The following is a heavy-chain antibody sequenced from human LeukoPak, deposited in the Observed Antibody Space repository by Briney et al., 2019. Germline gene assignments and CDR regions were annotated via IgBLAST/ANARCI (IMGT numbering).Heavy chain of an antibody. CDR2: IIPIFGTA. D-gene: IGHD3-3*01. Sequence: SVKVSCKASGGTFSSYAISWVRQAPGQGHEWMGGIIPIFGTANYAQKFQGRVTITADESTSTAYMELSSLRSEDTAVYYCARHRFSNLNWFDPWGQGTLVTVSS. CDR3: ARHRFSNLNWFDP. CDR1: GGTFSSYA. J-gene: IGHJ5*02. V-gene: IGHV1-69*13.